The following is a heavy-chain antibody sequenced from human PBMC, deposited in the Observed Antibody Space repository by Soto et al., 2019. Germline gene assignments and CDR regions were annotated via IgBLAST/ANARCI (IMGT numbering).Heavy chain of an antibody. J-gene: IGHJ5*02. Sequence: SETLSLTCTVSGGSISSSSYYWGWIRQPPGKGLEWIGSIYYSGSTYYNPSLKSRVTISVDTSKNQFSLKLSSVTAADTAVYYCARQGIVGIVVVPAANWFDPWGQGTLVTVSS. CDR2: IYYSGST. CDR1: GGSISSSSYY. V-gene: IGHV4-39*01. D-gene: IGHD2-2*03. CDR3: ARQGIVGIVVVPAANWFDP.